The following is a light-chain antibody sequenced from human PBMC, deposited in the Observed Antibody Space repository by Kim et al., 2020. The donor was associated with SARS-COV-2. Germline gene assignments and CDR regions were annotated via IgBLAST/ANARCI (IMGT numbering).Light chain of an antibody. Sequence: DIQMTQSPSSLSASVGDRVTITCRASQSISSYLNWYQQKPGKAPKLLIYAASSLQSGVPSRFSGSGSGTDFTLTISSLQPEDFATYYCQQSDRTPFTLGGGTKVEIK. V-gene: IGKV1-39*01. J-gene: IGKJ4*02. CDR2: AAS. CDR3: QQSDRTPFT. CDR1: QSISSY.